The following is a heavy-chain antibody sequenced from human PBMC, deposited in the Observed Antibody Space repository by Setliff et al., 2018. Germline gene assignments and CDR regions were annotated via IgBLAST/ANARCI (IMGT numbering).Heavy chain of an antibody. CDR3: ARHPYRNFRYYLDV. D-gene: IGHD3-16*01. CDR2: INPGNGNT. V-gene: IGHV1-3*01. Sequence: GASVKVSCKASGYTFAGYYMHWVRQAPGQRLEWMGWINPGNGNTKYSQKFQGRVTITRDTSASTAYMELSSLKASDTAIYYCARHPYRNFRYYLDVWGIGTTVTVSS. CDR1: GYTFAGYY. J-gene: IGHJ6*04.